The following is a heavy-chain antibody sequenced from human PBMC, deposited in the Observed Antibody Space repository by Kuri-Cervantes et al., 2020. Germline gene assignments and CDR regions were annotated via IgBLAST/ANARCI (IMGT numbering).Heavy chain of an antibody. CDR2: IIPIFGTA. Sequence: SVKVSCKASGGTFSSYAISWVRQAPGQGLEWMGGIIPIFGTANYAQKFQGRVTITADKSTSTAYMELSSLRSEDTAVYYCARGGYCSSTSCYGGEIWDYYYYYMDVWGKETTVTVSS. V-gene: IGHV1-69*06. D-gene: IGHD2-2*01. CDR3: ARGGYCSSTSCYGGEIWDYYYYYMDV. CDR1: GGTFSSYA. J-gene: IGHJ6*03.